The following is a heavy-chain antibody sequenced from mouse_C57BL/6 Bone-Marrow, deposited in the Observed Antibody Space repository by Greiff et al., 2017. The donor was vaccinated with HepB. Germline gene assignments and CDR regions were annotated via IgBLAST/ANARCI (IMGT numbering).Heavy chain of an antibody. CDR2: ISSGGSYT. V-gene: IGHV5-6*01. Sequence: EVHLVESGGDLVKPGGSLKLSCAASGFTFSSYGMSWVRQTPDKRLEWVATISSGGSYTYYPDSVKGRFTISRDNAKNTLYLQMSSLKSEDTAMYYCARHRDGNYGGPGAMDYWGQGTSVTVSS. CDR3: ARHRDGNYGGPGAMDY. D-gene: IGHD2-1*01. CDR1: GFTFSSYG. J-gene: IGHJ4*01.